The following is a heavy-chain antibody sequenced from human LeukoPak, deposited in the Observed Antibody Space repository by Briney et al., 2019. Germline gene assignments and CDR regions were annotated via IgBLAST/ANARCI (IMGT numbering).Heavy chain of an antibody. V-gene: IGHV4-59*01. Sequence: PSETLSLTCTVSGGSISSYYWSWIRQPPGKGLEWIGYIYYSGSTNYNPSLKSRVTISVDTSKNQFSLKLSSVTAADTAVYYCARNEYSSSDLYFDYWGQGTLVTASS. CDR1: GGSISSYY. D-gene: IGHD6-6*01. CDR3: ARNEYSSSDLYFDY. J-gene: IGHJ4*02. CDR2: IYYSGST.